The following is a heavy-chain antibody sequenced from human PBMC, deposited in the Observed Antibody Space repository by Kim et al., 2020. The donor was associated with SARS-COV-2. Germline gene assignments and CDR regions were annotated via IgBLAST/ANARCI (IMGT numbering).Heavy chain of an antibody. D-gene: IGHD3-10*01. J-gene: IGHJ6*02. CDR3: ARGGDCHGCYYYSGMDV. V-gene: IGHV1-3*01. CDR2: INAGNGDT. CDR1: GFPFSSYA. Sequence: ASVKVSCKASGFPFSSYAIHWGRQAPGQRLEWMGWINAGNGDTKFSQKFQGRVTITRDTSASTVYMELSSLKSEDTAVYYCARGGDCHGCYYYSGMDVWGQGTTVTVSS.